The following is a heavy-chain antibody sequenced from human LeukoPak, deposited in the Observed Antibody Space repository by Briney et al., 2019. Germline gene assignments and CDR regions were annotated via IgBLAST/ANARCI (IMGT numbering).Heavy chain of an antibody. CDR1: GGTFSSYA. CDR2: IIPIFGTA. D-gene: IGHD2-2*02. V-gene: IGHV1-69*13. CDR3: ARDPYCSSTSCYTLFDP. Sequence: ASVKVSCKASGGTFSSYAISWVRQAPGQGLEWMGGIIPIFGTANYAQKFQGRVTITADESTSTAYMELSSLRSGDTAVYYCARDPYCSSTSCYTLFDPWGQGTLVTVSS. J-gene: IGHJ5*02.